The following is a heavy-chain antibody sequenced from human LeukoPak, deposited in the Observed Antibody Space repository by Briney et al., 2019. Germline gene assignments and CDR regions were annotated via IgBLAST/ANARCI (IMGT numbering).Heavy chain of an antibody. CDR2: ISYDVNNK. CDR1: GFIFSSYT. V-gene: IGHV3-30*04. J-gene: IGHJ5*02. Sequence: PGGSLRLSCAATGFIFSSYTIHWVRQAPGKGLEWVADISYDVNNKYYADSVKGRFTISRDNSKNTLYLQMNSLRAEDTAVYYCAARGSYGFLSPQNWFDPWGQGTLVTVSS. CDR3: AARGSYGFLSPQNWFDP. D-gene: IGHD5-18*01.